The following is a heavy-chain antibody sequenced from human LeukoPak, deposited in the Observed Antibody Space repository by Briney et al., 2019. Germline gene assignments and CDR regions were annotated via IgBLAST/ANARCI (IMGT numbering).Heavy chain of an antibody. Sequence: PGGSLRLSCAVSGFTFSSYAMTWVRQAPGKGLEWVSAISGSGGSTYYADSVKGRLTISRDNSKNTLYLQMNSLRAEDTAVYYCAKNRYVHYGMDVWGQGTTVTVSS. D-gene: IGHD1-1*01. J-gene: IGHJ6*02. CDR3: AKNRYVHYGMDV. CDR2: ISGSGGST. CDR1: GFTFSSYA. V-gene: IGHV3-23*01.